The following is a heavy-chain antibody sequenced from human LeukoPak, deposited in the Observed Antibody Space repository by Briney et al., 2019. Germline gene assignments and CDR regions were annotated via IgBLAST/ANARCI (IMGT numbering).Heavy chain of an antibody. CDR1: GYTFTSYD. J-gene: IGHJ4*02. CDR2: MNPNSGNT. Sequence: ASVKVSCKASGYTFTSYDINWVRQATGQGLEWMGWMNPNSGNTGYAQKFQGRVTMTRSTSISTAYMELSSLRSEDTAVYYCARGSAAGTFRVSPENDYWGQGTLVTVSS. V-gene: IGHV1-8*01. CDR3: ARGSAAGTFRVSPENDY. D-gene: IGHD6-13*01.